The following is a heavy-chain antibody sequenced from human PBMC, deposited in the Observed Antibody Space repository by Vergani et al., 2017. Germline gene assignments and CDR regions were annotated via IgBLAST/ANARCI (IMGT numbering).Heavy chain of an antibody. D-gene: IGHD2/OR15-2a*01. CDR2: IRYDGSSE. V-gene: IGHV3-30*02. CDR3: ANSVIAGNVGVAYFGMDV. Sequence: QVQILQSGGGVVQPGGSLRLSCTLSGFTLNTYGIHWVRQAPGKGLEGVSFIRYDGSSEYYGDSVKGRFTISRDKSQNTVNLQMNSLRTEDTAVYFCANSVIAGNVGVAYFGMDVWGRGTTVTVCS. J-gene: IGHJ6*02. CDR1: GFTLNTYG.